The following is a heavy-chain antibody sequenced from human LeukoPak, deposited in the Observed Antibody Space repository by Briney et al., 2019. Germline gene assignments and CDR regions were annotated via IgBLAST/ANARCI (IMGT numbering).Heavy chain of an antibody. Sequence: HSGGSLRLSCAASGFTFSNYAMSWVRQAPGKGLEWVSAISGSGGSTYYADSVKGRFTISRDNSKNTLYLQMNSLRAEDTAVYYCAKRTGSSQTWFDPWGQGTLVTVSS. V-gene: IGHV3-23*01. CDR2: ISGSGGST. D-gene: IGHD6-13*01. CDR3: AKRTGSSQTWFDP. J-gene: IGHJ5*02. CDR1: GFTFSNYA.